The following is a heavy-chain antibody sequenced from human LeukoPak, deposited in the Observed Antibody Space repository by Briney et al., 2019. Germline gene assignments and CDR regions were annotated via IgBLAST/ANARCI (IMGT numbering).Heavy chain of an antibody. CDR2: IHHSGST. CDR3: ARGRVYDFWSGYYLGAHYYMDV. Sequence: SETLSLTCTVSGYSISSGYYWGWIRQPPGKGLEWIGSIHHSGSTYYNPSLKSRVTISVDTSKNQFSLKLSSVTAADTAVYYCARGRVYDFWSGYYLGAHYYMDVWGKGTTVTVSS. CDR1: GYSISSGYY. V-gene: IGHV4-38-2*02. D-gene: IGHD3-3*01. J-gene: IGHJ6*03.